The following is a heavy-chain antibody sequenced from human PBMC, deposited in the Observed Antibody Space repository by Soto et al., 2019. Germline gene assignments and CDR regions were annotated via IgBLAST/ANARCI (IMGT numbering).Heavy chain of an antibody. D-gene: IGHD6-6*01. J-gene: IGHJ6*02. CDR1: GGSISSGGYH. CDR2: IYYRGTT. V-gene: IGHV4-31*03. CDR3: ARPEEQLVGGMDV. Sequence: SETLSLTCSVSGGSISSGGYHWSWIRQHPGKGLEWIGYIYYRGTTYYNPALKSRVTISVDTSKNQFSLKLSSVTAADTAVYYCARPEEQLVGGMDVWVQGTTVTVSS.